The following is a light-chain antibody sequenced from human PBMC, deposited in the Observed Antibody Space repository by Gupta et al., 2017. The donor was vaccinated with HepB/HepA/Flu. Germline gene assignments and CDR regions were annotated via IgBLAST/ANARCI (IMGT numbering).Light chain of an antibody. CDR2: AIS. CDR1: QGVGKS. Sequence: DIQVTQSPSSLSASVGDRVTITCRASQGVGKSLAWYQQRPGNAPRSLIYAISNLQSGVPSRFSGSGSGTDFTLTISSLQPEDFATYYCQQYKSHPLTFGGGTKVEIK. CDR3: QQYKSHPLT. V-gene: IGKV1-16*01. J-gene: IGKJ4*01.